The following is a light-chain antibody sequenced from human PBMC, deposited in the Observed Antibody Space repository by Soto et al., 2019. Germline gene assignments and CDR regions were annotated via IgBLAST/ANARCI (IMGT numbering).Light chain of an antibody. J-gene: IGKJ3*01. Sequence: EIVLTQSPGTLSLSPGERATLSCRASQSVSSNFLAWYQQKPGQAPRLLIYDESDRATGMPDRFSGSGSGTDFTLTISRVEPEDFAVYYCQQYGAYPLTFGPGTKVDF. CDR2: DES. V-gene: IGKV3-20*01. CDR1: QSVSSNF. CDR3: QQYGAYPLT.